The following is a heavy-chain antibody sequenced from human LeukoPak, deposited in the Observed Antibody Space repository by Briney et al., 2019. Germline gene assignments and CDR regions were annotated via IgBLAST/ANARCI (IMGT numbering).Heavy chain of an antibody. CDR1: GFTFSDHY. CDR3: ARGLPATLLDY. CDR2: ISSSDTTI. V-gene: IGHV3-11*01. D-gene: IGHD2-2*01. J-gene: IGHJ4*02. Sequence: PGGSLRLSCVASGFTFSDHYMSWIRQAPGKGLEWVSYISSSDTTIYYADSVKGRFTISRDNAKNSLYLQMNSLRVEDTAVYYCARGLPATLLDYWGQGTLVTVSS.